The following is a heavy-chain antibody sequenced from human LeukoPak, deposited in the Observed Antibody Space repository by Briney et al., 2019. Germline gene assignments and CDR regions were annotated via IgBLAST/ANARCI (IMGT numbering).Heavy chain of an antibody. CDR2: IIPILGIA. CDR1: GGTFSNYA. J-gene: IGHJ3*02. V-gene: IGHV1-69*04. Sequence: SVKVSCKASGGTFSNYAISWVRQAPGQGLEWMGRIIPILGIANYAQKFQGRVTITADKSTSTAYMELSSLRSEDTAVYYCARSICTNGVCYPPHDAFDIWGQGTMVTVSS. D-gene: IGHD2-8*01. CDR3: ARSICTNGVCYPPHDAFDI.